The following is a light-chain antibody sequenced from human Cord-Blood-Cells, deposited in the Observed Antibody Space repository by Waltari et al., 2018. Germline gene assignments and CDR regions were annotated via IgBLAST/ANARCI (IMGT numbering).Light chain of an antibody. CDR2: DNN. J-gene: IGLJ1*01. Sequence: QSVLTQPPSVSAAPGQKVTISCSGSSSNIGNNYVSWYQQLPGTAPNLLSYDNNKRPSGIPDRFSGSKSGTSATLGITGLQTGDEADYYCGTWDSSLSGVFGTGTKVTVL. V-gene: IGLV1-51*01. CDR3: GTWDSSLSGV. CDR1: SSNIGNNY.